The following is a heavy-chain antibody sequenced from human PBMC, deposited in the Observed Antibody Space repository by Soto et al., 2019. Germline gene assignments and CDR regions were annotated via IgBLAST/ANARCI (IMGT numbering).Heavy chain of an antibody. CDR3: ATDVKWVGAFDI. J-gene: IGHJ3*02. V-gene: IGHV1-24*01. CDR2: FDPEDGET. D-gene: IGHD2-8*01. CDR1: GYTLTELS. Sequence: GASVKVSCKVSGYTLTELSMHWVRQAPGKGLEWMGGFDPEDGETIYAQKFQGRVTMTEDTSTDTAYMELSSLRSEDTAVYYCATDVKWVGAFDIWGQGTMVTVSS.